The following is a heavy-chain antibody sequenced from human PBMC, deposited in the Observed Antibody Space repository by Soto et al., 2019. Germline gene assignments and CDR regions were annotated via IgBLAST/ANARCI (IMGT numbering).Heavy chain of an antibody. CDR2: ISGSGGST. CDR3: ATGPHKMTLRDY. D-gene: IGHD2-21*02. CDR1: GFAFSSYA. Sequence: QAGGSLRLSCAASGFAFSSYAMSWVRQAPGKGLEWVSAISGSGGSTYYADSVKGRFTISRDNSKNTLYLQMNSLRAEDTAVYYCATGPHKMTLRDYWGQGTLVTVSS. J-gene: IGHJ4*02. V-gene: IGHV3-23*01.